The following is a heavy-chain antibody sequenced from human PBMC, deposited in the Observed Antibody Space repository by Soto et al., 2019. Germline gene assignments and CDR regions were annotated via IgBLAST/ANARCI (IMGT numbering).Heavy chain of an antibody. CDR1: RYSFRSYW. D-gene: IGHD6-6*01. V-gene: IGHV5-51*01. Sequence: PXXSLKISCQGSRYSFRSYWIAWVRQMPGRGVDYMGTIXPGDYXTIYRQSFQGXXTISAAKXXSTAYLHWRSLKPPDTAMYYCARSWNSGSIFDYWGQGALVTVSS. J-gene: IGHJ4*02. CDR2: IXPGDYXT. CDR3: ARSWNSGSIFDY.